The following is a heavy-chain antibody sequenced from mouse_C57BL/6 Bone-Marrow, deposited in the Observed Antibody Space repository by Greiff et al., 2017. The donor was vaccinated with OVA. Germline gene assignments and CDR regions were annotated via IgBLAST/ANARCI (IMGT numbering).Heavy chain of an antibody. V-gene: IGHV1-26*01. J-gene: IGHJ1*03. CDR3: AKIYYYAYFDV. Sequence: EVQLQQSGPELVKPGASVKISCKASGYTFTDYYMNWVKQSHGKSLEWIGDINPNNGGTSYNQKFKGKATLTVDKSSSTAYMELRSLTSEDSAVYYCAKIYYYAYFDVWGTGTTVTVSS. D-gene: IGHD1-1*01. CDR2: INPNNGGT. CDR1: GYTFTDYY.